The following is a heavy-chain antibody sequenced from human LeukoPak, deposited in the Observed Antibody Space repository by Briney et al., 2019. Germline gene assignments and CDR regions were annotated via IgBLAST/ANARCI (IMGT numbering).Heavy chain of an antibody. D-gene: IGHD3-22*01. J-gene: IGHJ4*02. CDR2: IIPIFGTA. CDR3: AREEYYYDSSSYFGY. V-gene: IGHV1-69*13. CDR1: GGTFISYA. Sequence: ASVKVSCKASGGTFISYAISWVRQAPGQGLEWMGGIIPIFGTANYAQKFQGRVTITADESTSTAYMELSSLRSEDTAVYYCAREEYYYDSSSYFGYWGQGTLVTVSS.